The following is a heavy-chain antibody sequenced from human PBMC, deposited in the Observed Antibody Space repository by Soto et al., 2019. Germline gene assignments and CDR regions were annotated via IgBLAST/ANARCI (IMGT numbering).Heavy chain of an antibody. V-gene: IGHV1-18*01. CDR1: GYTFTSYG. CDR3: ARATSSSDKLGY. D-gene: IGHD6-13*01. CDR2: INSYNGNT. J-gene: IGHJ4*02. Sequence: QVQLVQSGAEVKKPGAAVKVSCRASGYTFTSYGISWVRQAPGQGLEWMGWINSYNGNTNYAQKLQGRVTMTTDTSTSTAYMELRSLRSDDTAMYYCARATSSSDKLGYWGQGTLVTVSS.